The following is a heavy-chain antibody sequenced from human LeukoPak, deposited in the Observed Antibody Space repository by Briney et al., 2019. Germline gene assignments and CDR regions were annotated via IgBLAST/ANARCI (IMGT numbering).Heavy chain of an antibody. J-gene: IGHJ4*02. CDR2: INTDGSSR. CDR3: ARGKKDIPAGCQDY. D-gene: IGHD2-15*01. Sequence: GGSLRLSCAASGFTFSTYWIHWVRQAPGKGLVWVSLINTDGSSRSYADSVKGRFTISRDNAKNTVYLQMNSLRAEDTAVYYCARGKKDIPAGCQDYWGQGTLVTVSS. V-gene: IGHV3-74*01. CDR1: GFTFSTYW.